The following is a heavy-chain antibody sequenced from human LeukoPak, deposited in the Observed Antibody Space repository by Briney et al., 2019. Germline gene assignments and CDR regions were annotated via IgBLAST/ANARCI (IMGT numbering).Heavy chain of an antibody. CDR2: IYYSGST. CDR3: ATTRPDSGWYDY. CDR1: GGSISSYY. D-gene: IGHD6-19*01. J-gene: IGHJ4*02. V-gene: IGHV4-59*08. Sequence: SETLSLTCTVSGGSISSYYWSWIRQPPGKGLEWIGYIYYSGSTNYNPSLKSRVTISVDTSKNQFSLKLSSVTAADTAVYYCATTRPDSGWYDYWGQGILVTVSS.